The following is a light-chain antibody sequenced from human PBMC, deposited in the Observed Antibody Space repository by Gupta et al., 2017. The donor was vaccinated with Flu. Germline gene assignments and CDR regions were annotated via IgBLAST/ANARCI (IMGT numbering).Light chain of an antibody. CDR3: TQKKNWPRRS. V-gene: IGKV3-15*01. CDR2: RAS. Sequence: EIEMTQSPATLSVSPGEGATLSCRASKSVSGNLAWYQQKPGQPPRLLIYRASTRATGIPARFSGRGYGTEFTLTISNPQADDFAISFCTQKKNWPRRSFGKGTKLKIK. J-gene: IGKJ2*03. CDR1: KSVSGN.